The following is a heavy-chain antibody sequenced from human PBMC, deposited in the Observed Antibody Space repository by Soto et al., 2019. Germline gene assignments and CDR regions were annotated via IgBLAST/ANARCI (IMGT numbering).Heavy chain of an antibody. V-gene: IGHV4-38-2*01. D-gene: IGHD2-15*01. CDR1: GYSISSGYY. CDR2: IYHSGST. J-gene: IGHJ5*02. Sequence: KPSETLSLTCAVSGYSISSGYYWGWIRQPPGKGLEWIGSIYHSGSTYYNPSLKSRVTISVDTSKNQFSLKLSSVTAADTAVYYCARLADGGNNNWFDPWGQGTLVTVSS. CDR3: ARLADGGNNNWFDP.